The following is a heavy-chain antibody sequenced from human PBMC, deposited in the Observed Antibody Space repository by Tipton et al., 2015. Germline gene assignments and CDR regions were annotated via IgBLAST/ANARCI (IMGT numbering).Heavy chain of an antibody. J-gene: IGHJ4*02. V-gene: IGHV4-38-2*01. CDR2: ISHSGNT. CDR1: GYSISSGYY. CDR3: ARGPWKTFDY. D-gene: IGHD1-1*01. Sequence: GLVKPSETLSLTCAVFGYSISSGYYWGWIRQPPGKGLEWIGSISHSGNTYYNPSLKSRVTMSRDTSKNQFSLKLSSVTAADTALYYCARGPWKTFDYWGQGTLVTVSS.